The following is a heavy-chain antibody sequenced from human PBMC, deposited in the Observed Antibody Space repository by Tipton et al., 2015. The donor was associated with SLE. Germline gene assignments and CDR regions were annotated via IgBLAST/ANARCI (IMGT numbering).Heavy chain of an antibody. CDR3: ARDDGSHGDY. Sequence: TLSLTCTVSGGSISSYYWSWIRQPPGKGLEWIGYIYYSGSTNYNPSLKSRVPISVDTSKNQFSLKLSSVTAADTAVYYCARDDGSHGDYWGQGTLVTVSS. J-gene: IGHJ4*02. D-gene: IGHD2-15*01. CDR2: IYYSGST. CDR1: GGSISSYY. V-gene: IGHV4-59*01.